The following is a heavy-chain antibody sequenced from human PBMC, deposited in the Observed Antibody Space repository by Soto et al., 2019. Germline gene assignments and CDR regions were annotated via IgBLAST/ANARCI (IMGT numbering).Heavy chain of an antibody. J-gene: IGHJ5*02. CDR2: ISYSGTT. CDR3: ARGTVVPAAMTGSRFDP. D-gene: IGHD2-2*01. Sequence: QLQLQESGPGLVKPSETLSLTCTVSGGSVSSSTNYWGWIRQPPGKGLEWIGSISYSGTTYYNPSLKSRVTISVDKSKNQFSLKLSSVTAADTAVYYCARGTVVPAAMTGSRFDPWGQGTLVTVSS. CDR1: GGSVSSSTNY. V-gene: IGHV4-39*07.